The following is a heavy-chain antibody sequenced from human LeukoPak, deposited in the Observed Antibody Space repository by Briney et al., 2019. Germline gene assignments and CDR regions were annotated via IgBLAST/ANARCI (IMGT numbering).Heavy chain of an antibody. CDR3: ARTKDTAMVFSDY. CDR2: VSQWNT. CDR1: NDYIKDYY. J-gene: IGHJ4*02. Sequence: SETLSLTCTLSNDYIKDYYWGWIRQPAGKGLEWIGRVSQWNTNYNPSLKSRVSMSVQASRNQFSLKLSSVTAADTAVYYCARTKDTAMVFSDYWGQGTLVTVSS. D-gene: IGHD5-18*01. V-gene: IGHV4-4*07.